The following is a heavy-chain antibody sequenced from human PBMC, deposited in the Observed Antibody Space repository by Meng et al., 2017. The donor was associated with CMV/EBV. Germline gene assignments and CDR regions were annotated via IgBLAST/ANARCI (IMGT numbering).Heavy chain of an antibody. CDR1: GFTFSSYS. D-gene: IGHD6-19*01. V-gene: IGHV3-21*01. Sequence: GGSLRLSCAASGFTFSSYSMNWVRQAPGKGLEWVSSISSSSSYIYYADSVKGRFTISRDNAKNSLYLQMNSLRAEDTAVYYCARDLTRYSSGWYLPYYYYGMDVWGQGTTVTVSS. CDR3: ARDLTRYSSGWYLPYYYYGMDV. J-gene: IGHJ6*02. CDR2: ISSSSSYI.